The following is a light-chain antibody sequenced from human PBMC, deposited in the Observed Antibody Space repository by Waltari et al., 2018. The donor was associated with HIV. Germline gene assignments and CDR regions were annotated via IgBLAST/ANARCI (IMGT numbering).Light chain of an antibody. CDR1: SSNIGSST. V-gene: IGLV1-44*01. Sequence: QSALTQPPSASGTPGQRVTISCSGSSSNIGSSTVNWYQQLPGTAPKLLIHSNNQRPSGVPDRFSGSKSGTSASLAISGLQSEDEADYYCATWDDRLNVLVFGGGTKLTVL. J-gene: IGLJ2*01. CDR3: ATWDDRLNVLV. CDR2: SNN.